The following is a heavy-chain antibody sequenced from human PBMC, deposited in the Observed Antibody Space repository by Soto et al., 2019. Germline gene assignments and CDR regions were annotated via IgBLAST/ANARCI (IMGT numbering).Heavy chain of an antibody. CDR3: AREDYTTSSGFDP. CDR1: GGSITSHY. Sequence: SETMSVTCSVSGGSITSHYWTWIRQPPGRGLEWIGSIFYSGSTNYNPSLQSRVTMSIDRSTNQFSLRLNFLTAADTAVYYCAREDYTTSSGFDPWGQGTLVTVSS. J-gene: IGHJ5*02. D-gene: IGHD6-6*01. CDR2: IFYSGST. V-gene: IGHV4-59*11.